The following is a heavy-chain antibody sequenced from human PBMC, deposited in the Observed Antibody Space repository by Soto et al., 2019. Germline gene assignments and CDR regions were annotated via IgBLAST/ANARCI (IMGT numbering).Heavy chain of an antibody. V-gene: IGHV1-18*01. CDR2: ISAYNGNT. Sequence: ASVKVSCKASGYTFTSYGISWVRQAPGQGLEWMGWISAYNGNTNYAQRLQGRVTMTTDTSTSTAYMELRSLRSDDTAVYYCARLEYYEFWSGYYTGMSYGMDVWGQRTTVTSP. CDR1: GYTFTSYG. J-gene: IGHJ6*02. CDR3: ARLEYYEFWSGYYTGMSYGMDV. D-gene: IGHD3-3*01.